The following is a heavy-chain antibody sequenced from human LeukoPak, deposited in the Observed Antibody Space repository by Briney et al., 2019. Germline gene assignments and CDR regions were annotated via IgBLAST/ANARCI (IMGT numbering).Heavy chain of an antibody. V-gene: IGHV1-69*04. J-gene: IGHJ4*02. CDR2: IIPILGIA. CDR3: ARLYGSGSYYNY. D-gene: IGHD3-10*01. Sequence: SVKVSCKASGGTFSSYAISWVRQAPGQGLEWMGRIIPILGIANYAQKFQGRVTITADKSTSTAYMELSSLRSEDTAVYYCARLYGSGSYYNYWGQGTLVTVSS. CDR1: GGTFSSYA.